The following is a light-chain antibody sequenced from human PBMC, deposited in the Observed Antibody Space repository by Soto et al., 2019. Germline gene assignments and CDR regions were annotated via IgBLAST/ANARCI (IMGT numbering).Light chain of an antibody. V-gene: IGKV1-39*01. J-gene: IGKJ1*01. CDR3: QQSYSSPT. CDR1: RYVNTY. Sequence: IQLTQSPSSLSASVGDKVTITCRASRYVNTYLNWYQQRPGIAPKVLIYASTTLQSGVPSRFSGSGSGTDFTLTISSLQPEDFGTYYCQQSYSSPTFGQGTKVEIK. CDR2: AST.